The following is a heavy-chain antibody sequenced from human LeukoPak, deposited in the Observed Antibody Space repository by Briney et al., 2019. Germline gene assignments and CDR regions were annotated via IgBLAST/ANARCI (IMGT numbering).Heavy chain of an antibody. CDR3: AANSADYNTLGSSYKV. J-gene: IGHJ4*02. D-gene: IGHD3-10*01. V-gene: IGHV4-39*01. CDR1: SASISSSPYF. CDR2: ISYSGTT. Sequence: SETLSLTCTVSSASISSSPYFWGWIRQSPGKGLEWIGSISYSGTTYYNPSLKSRVTISVDTSKNQFSLKLNSVTAADTAVFYCAANSADYNTLGSSYKVWGQGTLVTVSS.